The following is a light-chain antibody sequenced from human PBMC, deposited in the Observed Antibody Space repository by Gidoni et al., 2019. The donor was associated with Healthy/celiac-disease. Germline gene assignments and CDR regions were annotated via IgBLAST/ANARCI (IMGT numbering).Light chain of an antibody. J-gene: IGKJ2*01. V-gene: IGKV3-15*01. Sequence: EIVMTQSPATLSVSPGERATLSCRASQSVSSNLAWYQQKPGQAPRLLIYRRASTRATGIPARFSGSGSGTEFTLTISSLQSEDFAVYYCQQYNNWPPYTFGQGTKLEIK. CDR2: RRAS. CDR3: QQYNNWPPYT. CDR1: QSVSSN.